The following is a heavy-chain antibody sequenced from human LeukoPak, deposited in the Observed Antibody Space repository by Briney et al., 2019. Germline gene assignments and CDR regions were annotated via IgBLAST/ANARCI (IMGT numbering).Heavy chain of an antibody. CDR2: IRSKAYGGTT. V-gene: IGHV3-49*02. D-gene: IGHD1-26*01. Sequence: EWVGFIRSKAYGGTTEYAASVKGRFTISRDDSKSIAYLQMNSLKTEDTAVYYCTRVLEAYFDYWGQGTLVTVSS. CDR3: TRVLEAYFDY. J-gene: IGHJ4*02.